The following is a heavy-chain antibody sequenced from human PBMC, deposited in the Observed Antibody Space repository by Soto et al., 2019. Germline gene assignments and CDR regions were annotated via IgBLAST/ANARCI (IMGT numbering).Heavy chain of an antibody. CDR3: ARHNVPLRFFDL. D-gene: IGHD3-16*01. V-gene: IGHV4-61*08. CDR2: IYYSGAT. J-gene: IGHJ4*01. Sequence: SAPLSLTCTVSGSSISSGGYYWTWIRQHRGEGLGRIGYIYYSGATNYNPSLQTRITISVDTSKKQFSLRLTSVTAADTAVYYCARHNVPLRFFDLWGHGILVTVSS. CDR1: GSSISSGGYY.